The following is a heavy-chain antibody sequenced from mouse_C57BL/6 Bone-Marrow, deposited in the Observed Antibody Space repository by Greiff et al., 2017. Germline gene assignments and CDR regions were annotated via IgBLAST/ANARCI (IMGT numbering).Heavy chain of an antibody. Sequence: QVQLQQPGAELARPGASVKLSCKASGYTFTSYGISWVKQRTGQGLEWIGELYPRSGNTYYNEKFKGKATLTVDTSSSTAYMELRSLTSEDSAVYFCARRWILLGGFAYWGQGTLVTVSA. V-gene: IGHV1-81*01. CDR2: LYPRSGNT. D-gene: IGHD1-1*01. CDR1: GYTFTSYG. CDR3: ARRWILLGGFAY. J-gene: IGHJ3*01.